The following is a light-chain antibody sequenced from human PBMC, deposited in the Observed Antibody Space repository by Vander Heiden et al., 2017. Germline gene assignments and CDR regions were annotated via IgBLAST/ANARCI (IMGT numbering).Light chain of an antibody. Sequence: EIVLTQSPATLSLSPGERATLSCRASQSVSSYLAWYHQKPGQAPRLLIYDASNRATGIQARFSGSGSGTDFTLTISSLEPEDFAVYYCQQRSNAPPTYTFGQGTKLEIK. CDR2: DAS. CDR1: QSVSSY. V-gene: IGKV3-11*01. CDR3: QQRSNAPPTYT. J-gene: IGKJ2*01.